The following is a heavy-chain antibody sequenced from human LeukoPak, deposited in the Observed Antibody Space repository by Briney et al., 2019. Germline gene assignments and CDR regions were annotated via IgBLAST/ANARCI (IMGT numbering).Heavy chain of an antibody. CDR3: AGHQWMYNWFDP. CDR1: GGSISSGDYY. Sequence: PSETLSLTCTVPGGSISSGDYYWSWIRQPPGKGLEWIGYIYYSGSTYYNPSLKSRVTISVDTSKNQFSLKLSSVTAADTAVYYCAGHQWMYNWFDPWGQGTLVTVSS. D-gene: IGHD5-12*01. J-gene: IGHJ5*02. V-gene: IGHV4-30-4*08. CDR2: IYYSGST.